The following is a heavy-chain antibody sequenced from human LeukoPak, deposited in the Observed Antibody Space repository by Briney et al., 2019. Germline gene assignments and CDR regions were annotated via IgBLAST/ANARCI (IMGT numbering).Heavy chain of an antibody. CDR3: ARDFNNDYGEPFDY. Sequence: PGGSLRLSCAASGFTFSSYSMNWVRQAPGKGLEWVSSISSSSSYIYYADSVKGRFTISRDNAKNSLYLQMNSLRAEDTAVYYCARDFNNDYGEPFDYWGQGTLVTVSS. CDR1: GFTFSSYS. CDR2: ISSSSSYI. D-gene: IGHD4-17*01. J-gene: IGHJ4*02. V-gene: IGHV3-21*01.